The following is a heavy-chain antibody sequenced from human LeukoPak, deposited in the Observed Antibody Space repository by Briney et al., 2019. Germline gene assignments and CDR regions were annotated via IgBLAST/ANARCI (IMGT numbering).Heavy chain of an antibody. CDR2: IPYDGSNK. CDR1: GFTFSTYG. V-gene: IGHV3-30*03. J-gene: IGHJ6*02. Sequence: QPGGSLRLSCEASGFTFSTYGMHWVRQAPGKGLEWITLIPYDGSNKYYADSVKGRFTISRDNSKNTLYLQMNSLRAEDTAVYYCARYYGSGRGYYGLDVWGQGTTVTVFS. D-gene: IGHD3-10*01. CDR3: ARYYGSGRGYYGLDV.